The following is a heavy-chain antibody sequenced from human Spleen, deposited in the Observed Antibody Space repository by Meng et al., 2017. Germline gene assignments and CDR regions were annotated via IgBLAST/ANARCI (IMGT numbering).Heavy chain of an antibody. CDR3: AKGGAARLYYFDY. V-gene: IGHV3-23*01. CDR2: ISGHTGST. Sequence: EVQLLESGGVFLQPGGSLRLSCAASGFTFTTYAMNWVRQAPGKGLEWVSSISGHTGSTYYADSVKGRFTISRDNSKNTLSLQINSLRAEDTAVYYCAKGGAARLYYFDYWGQGTLVTVSS. J-gene: IGHJ4*02. CDR1: GFTFTTYA. D-gene: IGHD6-6*01.